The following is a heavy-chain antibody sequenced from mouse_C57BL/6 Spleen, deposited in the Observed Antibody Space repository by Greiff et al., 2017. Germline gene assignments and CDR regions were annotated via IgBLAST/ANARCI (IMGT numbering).Heavy chain of an antibody. CDR1: GYTFTSYW. D-gene: IGHD2-1*01. CDR2: IDPSDSYT. CDR3: ASNYRDAMDY. V-gene: IGHV1-69*01. Sequence: QVQLQQPGAELVMPGPSVKLSCKASGYTFTSYWMHWVKQRPGQGLEWMGEIDPSDSYTNYNQKFKGKSTLTVDKSSSPAYMQLSSLTAEDSAVYYCASNYRDAMDYWGQGTSVTVSS. J-gene: IGHJ4*01.